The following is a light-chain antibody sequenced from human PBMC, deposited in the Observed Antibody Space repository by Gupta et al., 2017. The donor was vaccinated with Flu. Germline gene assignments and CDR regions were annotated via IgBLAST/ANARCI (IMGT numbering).Light chain of an antibody. V-gene: IGLV1-44*01. J-gene: IGLJ1*01. CDR3: AAWDDSLNGYV. Sequence: QSVLTQPPSASGTPGQRVTISCSGSSPNIGSNTVNWYQQLPGTAPKLLIYSNNQRPSGVPERFSGSKSGTSASLAISGLQAEDEADYYCAAWDDSLNGYVFGTGTKVTVL. CDR1: SPNIGSNT. CDR2: SNN.